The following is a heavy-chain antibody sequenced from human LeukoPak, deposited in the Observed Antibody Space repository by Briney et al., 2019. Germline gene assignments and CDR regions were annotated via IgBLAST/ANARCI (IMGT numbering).Heavy chain of an antibody. CDR3: ARAHSGWSQFDY. J-gene: IGHJ4*02. V-gene: IGHV3-23*01. D-gene: IGHD6-19*01. CDR1: GFTFNNYA. CDR2: ISGSGDII. Sequence: GGSPRLSCAASGFTFNNYAMNWVRQAPGKGLEWVSVISGSGDIIYYADSVKGRFTISRDKSKNTVFPQINSLRAEDTAVYYCARAHSGWSQFDYWGQGTLVTVSS.